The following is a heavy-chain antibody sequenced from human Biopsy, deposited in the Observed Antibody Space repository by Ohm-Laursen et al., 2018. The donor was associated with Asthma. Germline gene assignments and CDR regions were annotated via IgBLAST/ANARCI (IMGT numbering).Heavy chain of an antibody. CDR2: MYHSGSP. D-gene: IGHD3-22*01. CDR1: GGSITSSSYY. CDR3: VRHQYSSSWSTFDY. Sequence: GTLSLTCTVSGGSITSSSYYWGWIRQPPGKGMEWIGSMYHSGSPYYHSSLKSRATISVGTSKNQLSLKMSSVTAADTAVYFCVRHQYSSSWSTFDYWGQGALVTVSS. J-gene: IGHJ4*02. V-gene: IGHV4-39*01.